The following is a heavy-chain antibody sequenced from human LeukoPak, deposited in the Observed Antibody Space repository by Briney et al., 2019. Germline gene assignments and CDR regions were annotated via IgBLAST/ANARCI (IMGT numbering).Heavy chain of an antibody. D-gene: IGHD3-3*01. V-gene: IGHV1-2*06. J-gene: IGHJ4*02. CDR1: GYTFTGYY. Sequence: ASVTVSFKASGYTFTGYYMHWVRQAPGQGLEWMGRINPNSRGTNYAQKFEGRVTMTRDTSISTAYRELSRLRSDDTAVYYCARYDFWSGYLHWGQGTLVTVSS. CDR2: INPNSRGT. CDR3: ARYDFWSGYLH.